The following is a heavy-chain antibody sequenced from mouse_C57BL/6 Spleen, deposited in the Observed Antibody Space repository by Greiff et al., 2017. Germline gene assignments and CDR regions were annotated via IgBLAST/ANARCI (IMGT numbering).Heavy chain of an antibody. CDR1: GFTFSDYG. D-gene: IGHD1-1*01. CDR3: ASPYYDGPLPGFAY. J-gene: IGHJ3*01. V-gene: IGHV5-17*01. CDR2: ISSGSSTI. Sequence: EVKVVESGGGLVKPGGSLKLSCAASGFTFSDYGMHWVRQAPEKGLEWVAYISSGSSTIYYADTVKGRFTISRDNAKNTLFLQITSLRSEDTAMYDCASPYYDGPLPGFAYWGQGTLVTVSA.